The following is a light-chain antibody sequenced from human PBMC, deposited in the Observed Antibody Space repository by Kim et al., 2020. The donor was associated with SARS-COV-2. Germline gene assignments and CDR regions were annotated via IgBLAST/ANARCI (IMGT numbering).Light chain of an antibody. V-gene: IGKV3-20*01. CDR1: QSVSSSY. Sequence: EIVLTQSPGTLSLSPGERATLSRRASQSVSSSYLAWYQQKPGQAPRLLVYAASSRATGIPDRFSGSGSGTDFTLTISRLEPEDSAVYYCQQYGSSTLYTFGQGTKLEI. J-gene: IGKJ2*01. CDR3: QQYGSSTLYT. CDR2: AAS.